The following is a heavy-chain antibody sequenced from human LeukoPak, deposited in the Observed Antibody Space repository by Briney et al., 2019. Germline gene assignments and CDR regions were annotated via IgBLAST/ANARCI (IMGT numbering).Heavy chain of an antibody. V-gene: IGHV3-23*01. CDR2: ISGSGGST. CDR1: GFTFSSYA. J-gene: IGHJ4*02. Sequence: PGGSLRLSCAASGFTFSSYAMSWVRQAPGKGLEWVSAISGSGGSTYYADSVKGRFTISRDNAKNSLYLQMNNLRDEDTAVYYCARESSIDYWGQGTLVTVSS. CDR3: ARESSIDY.